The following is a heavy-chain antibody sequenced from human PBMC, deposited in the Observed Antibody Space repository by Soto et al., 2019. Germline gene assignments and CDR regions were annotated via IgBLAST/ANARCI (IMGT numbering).Heavy chain of an antibody. CDR1: GFSFSRHW. D-gene: IGHD3-22*01. CDR2: IKRDGSEK. V-gene: IGHV3-7*01. Sequence: GGSLRLSCAASGFSFSRHWMSWVRQAPGKGLQWVASIKRDGSEKYYVDSVKGRFTISRDNVKNSLSLQMNSLRAEDTAVYYCARDPYYYDSHYYYGMDVWGQGTTVTVSS. J-gene: IGHJ6*02. CDR3: ARDPYYYDSHYYYGMDV.